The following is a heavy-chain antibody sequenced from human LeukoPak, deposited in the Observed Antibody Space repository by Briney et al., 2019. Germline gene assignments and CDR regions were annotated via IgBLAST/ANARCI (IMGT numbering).Heavy chain of an antibody. Sequence: SETLSLTCTVSGGSISSSSYFWGWIRQPPGKGLEWIGSIYYSGSTYYNPSLKSRVTLSVDTSKNQFSLKLSSVTAADTAVYYCARDLAVLGYFHFDYWGQGTLVTFSS. CDR1: GGSISSSSYF. J-gene: IGHJ4*02. CDR2: IYYSGST. V-gene: IGHV4-39*07. D-gene: IGHD3-22*01. CDR3: ARDLAVLGYFHFDY.